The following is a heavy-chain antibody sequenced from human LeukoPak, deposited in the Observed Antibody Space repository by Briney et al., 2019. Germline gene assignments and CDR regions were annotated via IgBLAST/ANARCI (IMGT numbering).Heavy chain of an antibody. CDR2: INPNSGGT. J-gene: IGHJ5*02. V-gene: IGHV1-2*02. Sequence: GASVKVSCKASGYTFTGYYMHWVRQAPGQGLEWMGWINPNSGGTNYAQKFQGRVTMTRDTSISTAYMELSRLRSDDTAVYYRAREAAAGRWWFDPWGQGTLVTVSS. CDR3: AREAAAGRWWFDP. CDR1: GYTFTGYY. D-gene: IGHD6-13*01.